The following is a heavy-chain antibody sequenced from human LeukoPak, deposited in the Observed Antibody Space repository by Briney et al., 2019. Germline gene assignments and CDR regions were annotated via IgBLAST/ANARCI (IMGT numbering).Heavy chain of an antibody. Sequence: PPETLTLTCTVSGGSISSSSNFWGWMRQPPGQGLEWIGSIYYSGRTYDNPSLKSRVTISVDTSKNQFSLKLSSVTAADTAVYYCARHRWDGTFNFDYWGQGTLVPVSS. V-gene: IGHV4-39*01. D-gene: IGHD1-1*01. CDR1: GGSISSSSNF. J-gene: IGHJ4*02. CDR2: IYYSGRT. CDR3: ARHRWDGTFNFDY.